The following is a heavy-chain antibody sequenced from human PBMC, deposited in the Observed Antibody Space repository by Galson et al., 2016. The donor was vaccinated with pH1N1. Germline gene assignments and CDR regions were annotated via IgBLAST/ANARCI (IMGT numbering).Heavy chain of an antibody. CDR1: GYSFTTSW. D-gene: IGHD6-25*01. V-gene: IGHV5-51*01. CDR2: IYAGDSDT. J-gene: IGHJ4*02. Sequence: QSGAEVKKPGESLKISCKGSGYSFTTSWIGWVRQMPGKGLEWMGIIYAGDSDTRYSPSFQGQVTISVDKSINTAYLQLSSLKVSDSGIYYCARRYEAAYFNWGQGTLVTVSS. CDR3: ARRYEAAYFN.